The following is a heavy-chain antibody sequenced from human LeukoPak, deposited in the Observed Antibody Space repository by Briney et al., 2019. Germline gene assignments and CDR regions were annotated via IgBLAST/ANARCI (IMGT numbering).Heavy chain of an antibody. V-gene: IGHV4-59*08. CDR3: ARHVGYYYGSGSSKAFDI. J-gene: IGHJ3*02. CDR2: IYYSGST. CDR1: GGSISSYY. D-gene: IGHD3-10*01. Sequence: SETLSLTCTVSGGSISSYYWSWIRQPPGKGLEWIGYIYYSGSTNYNPSLKSRVTISVDTSKNQFPLKLSSVTAADTAVYYCARHVGYYYGSGSSKAFDIWGQGTMVTVSS.